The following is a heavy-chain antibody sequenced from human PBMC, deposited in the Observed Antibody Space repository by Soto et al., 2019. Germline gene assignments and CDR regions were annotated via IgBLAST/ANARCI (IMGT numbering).Heavy chain of an antibody. CDR2: ISGSGGST. D-gene: IGHD3-3*01. J-gene: IGHJ3*02. CDR3: AKVGEGSYYDFWSGYSGAFDI. V-gene: IGHV3-23*01. Sequence: GESLKISCAASGFTFSSYAMSWVRQAPGKGLEWVSAISGSGGSTYYADSVKGRFTISRDNSKNTLYLQMNSLRAEDTAVYYCAKVGEGSYYDFWSGYSGAFDIWGQGTMVTVSS. CDR1: GFTFSSYA.